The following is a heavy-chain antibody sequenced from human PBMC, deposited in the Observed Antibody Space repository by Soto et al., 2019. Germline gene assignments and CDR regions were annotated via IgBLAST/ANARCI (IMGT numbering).Heavy chain of an antibody. J-gene: IGHJ1*01. D-gene: IGHD3-9*01. Sequence: ASVKVSCKASGYTFTSYGISWVRQAPGQGLEWMGWISAYNGNTNYAQKLQGRVTMTTDTSTSTAYMELRSLRSDDTAVYYCARDRSPADYDILTGYPPGSWGQGTLVTVSS. CDR3: ARDRSPADYDILTGYPPGS. CDR2: ISAYNGNT. CDR1: GYTFTSYG. V-gene: IGHV1-18*01.